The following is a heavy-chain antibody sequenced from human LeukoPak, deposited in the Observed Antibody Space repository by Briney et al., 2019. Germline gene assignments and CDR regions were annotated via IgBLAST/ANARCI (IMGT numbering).Heavy chain of an antibody. J-gene: IGHJ5*02. V-gene: IGHV3-33*01. CDR1: GFTFSSYG. D-gene: IGHD1-1*01. CDR3: ARGYNWNYVGWFDP. CDR2: IWYDGSNK. Sequence: PGGSLRLSCAASGFTFSSYGMHWVRQAPGKGLEWVAVIWYDGSNKYYADSVKGRFTISRDNSKNTLYLQMNSLRAEDTAVYYCARGYNWNYVGWFDPWGQGTLVTVSS.